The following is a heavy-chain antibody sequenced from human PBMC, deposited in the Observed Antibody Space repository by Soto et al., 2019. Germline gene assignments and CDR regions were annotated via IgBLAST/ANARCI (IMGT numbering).Heavy chain of an antibody. D-gene: IGHD3-9*01. CDR2: IYWDDDK. V-gene: IGHV2-5*02. Sequence: QITLKESGPTLVKPTQTLTLTCTFSGFSLSTSGVGVGWIRQPPGKALEWLALIYWDDDKRYSPSLKSRLTIHTDTSKTHVALTMTHRDQMDTATYYCAHRQEGRYFRCLTSPFDYWGQGTLVTVSS. CDR1: GFSLSTSGVG. CDR3: AHRQEGRYFRCLTSPFDY. J-gene: IGHJ4*02.